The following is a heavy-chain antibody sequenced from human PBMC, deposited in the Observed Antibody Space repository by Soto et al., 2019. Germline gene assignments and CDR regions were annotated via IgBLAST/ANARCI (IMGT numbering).Heavy chain of an antibody. D-gene: IGHD2-8*02. CDR3: ARDNITGLFDY. CDR1: GGSVSSGSYY. V-gene: IGHV4-61*01. CDR2: IYYSGST. J-gene: IGHJ4*02. Sequence: PSETLSLTCTVSGGSVSSGSYYWSWIRQPPGKGLEWIGYIYYSGSTNYNPSLKSRVTISVDTSKNQFSLKLSSVTAADTAVYYCARDNITGLFDYWGQGTLVPVSS.